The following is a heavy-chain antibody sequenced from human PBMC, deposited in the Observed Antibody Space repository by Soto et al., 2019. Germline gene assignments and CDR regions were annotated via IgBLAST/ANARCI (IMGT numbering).Heavy chain of an antibody. CDR1: GYTFTSCG. CDR3: ATDRQTMARGAPLAY. Sequence: ASVKVSCKASGYTFTSCGIGWVRQAPGQGLEWMGWFGAYNGETNYAQNLQGRVTMTEDTSTTTAYMELGSLRSEDTAVYYCATDRQTMARGAPLAYWGQGTLVTVSS. J-gene: IGHJ4*02. D-gene: IGHD3-10*01. V-gene: IGHV1-18*01. CDR2: FGAYNGET.